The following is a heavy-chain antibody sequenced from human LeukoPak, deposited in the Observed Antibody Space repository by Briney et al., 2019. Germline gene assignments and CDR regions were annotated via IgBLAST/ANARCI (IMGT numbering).Heavy chain of an antibody. CDR2: IYPGDSDT. CDR3: ARRTASYDILTGPDY. V-gene: IGHV5-51*01. D-gene: IGHD3-9*01. J-gene: IGHJ4*02. Sequence: GESLKISCKGSGYRFTSYWIGWVRPMPGKGLEWMGIIYPGDSDTRYSPSFQGQVTISADKSISTAYLQWSSLKASDAAMYYCARRTASYDILTGPDYWGQGTLVTVSS. CDR1: GYRFTSYW.